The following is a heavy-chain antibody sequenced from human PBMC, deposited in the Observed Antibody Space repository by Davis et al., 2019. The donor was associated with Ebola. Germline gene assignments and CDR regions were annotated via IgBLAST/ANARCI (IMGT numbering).Heavy chain of an antibody. Sequence: GESLKISCAASGFTFSSYAMSWVRQAPGKGLEWVSAISGSGGSTYYADSVKGRFTISRDNSKNTLYLQMNSLRAEDTAVYYCAKVVQLWPTYYFDYWGQGTLVTVSS. V-gene: IGHV3-23*01. CDR3: AKVVQLWPTYYFDY. CDR2: ISGSGGST. D-gene: IGHD5-18*01. CDR1: GFTFSSYA. J-gene: IGHJ4*02.